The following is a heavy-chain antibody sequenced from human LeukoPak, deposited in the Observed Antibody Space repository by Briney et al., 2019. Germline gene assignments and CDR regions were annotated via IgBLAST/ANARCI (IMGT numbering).Heavy chain of an antibody. Sequence: SQTLSLTCTVSGGSISSGGYYWSWIRQHPGKGLEWIGYIYYSGSTYYNPSLKSRVTISVDTSKNQFSLKLGSVTAADTAVYYCARDLTVAGAFDIWGQGTMVTVSS. CDR1: GGSISSGGYY. CDR3: ARDLTVAGAFDI. CDR2: IYYSGST. V-gene: IGHV4-31*03. D-gene: IGHD6-19*01. J-gene: IGHJ3*02.